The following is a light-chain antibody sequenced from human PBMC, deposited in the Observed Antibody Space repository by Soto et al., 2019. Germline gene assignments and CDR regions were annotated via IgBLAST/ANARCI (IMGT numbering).Light chain of an antibody. J-gene: IGKJ1*01. CDR1: QNISSY. Sequence: IELTQSPATLSLSQGNRATLSCRASQNISSYVIWYQQKPGQAPRLLIEDVSNRATGIPARGSGRWSGTDFTRTISSLETEDLAVYACQLRSNSPRTFGQGTKVDIK. CDR3: QLRSNSPRT. V-gene: IGKV3-11*01. CDR2: DVS.